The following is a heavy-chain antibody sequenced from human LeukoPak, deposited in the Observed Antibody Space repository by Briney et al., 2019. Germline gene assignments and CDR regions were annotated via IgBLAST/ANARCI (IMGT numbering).Heavy chain of an antibody. Sequence: ASVKVSCKASGYTFTSYGISWVRQAPGQGLEWMGWISAYNGNTNYAQKLPGRVTMTTDTSTSTAYMELRSLRSDDTAVYYCARGLKKLWFGEFQDYWGQGTLVTVSS. D-gene: IGHD3-10*01. J-gene: IGHJ4*02. V-gene: IGHV1-18*01. CDR1: GYTFTSYG. CDR3: ARGLKKLWFGEFQDY. CDR2: ISAYNGNT.